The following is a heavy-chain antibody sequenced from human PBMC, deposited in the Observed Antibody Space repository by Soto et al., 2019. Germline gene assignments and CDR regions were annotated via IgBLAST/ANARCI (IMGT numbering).Heavy chain of an antibody. D-gene: IGHD2-15*01. Sequence: EVQLVESGGGLVKPGGSLRLSCAASGFSFSNAWMNWVRLAPGKGLEWVGRIKRKIDGEATDYAAPVKGRFTVSRDDSKSALYLHMNSLKGDDTAVYYCTTGSVEGVWGQGTTVTVSS. CDR1: GFSFSNAW. J-gene: IGHJ6*02. V-gene: IGHV3-15*07. CDR2: IKRKIDGEAT. CDR3: TTGSVEGV.